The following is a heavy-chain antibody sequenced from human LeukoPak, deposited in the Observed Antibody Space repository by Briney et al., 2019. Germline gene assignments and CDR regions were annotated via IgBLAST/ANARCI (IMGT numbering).Heavy chain of an antibody. J-gene: IGHJ4*02. CDR2: ISSSSSYI. CDR1: GFTFSSYS. Sequence: PGGSLRLSCAASGFTFSSYSMNWVRQAPGKGLEWVSSISSSSSYIYYADSVKGRFTISRDNSKNTLYLQMNSLRAEDTAVYYCAREHYGDYEGFDYWGQGTLVTVSS. CDR3: AREHYGDYEGFDY. D-gene: IGHD4-17*01. V-gene: IGHV3-21*01.